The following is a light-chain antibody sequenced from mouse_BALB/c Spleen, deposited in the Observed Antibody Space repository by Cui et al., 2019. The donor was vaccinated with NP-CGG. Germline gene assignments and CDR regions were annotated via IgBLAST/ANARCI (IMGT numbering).Light chain of an antibody. Sequence: QAVVTHQFAITTSPGETVTLTGRSSTGAVTTSNYANWVQEKPDHLFTGLIGGTNNRAPGVPARFSGSLIGDKAALTITGAQTEDESIYFCALWYSNHWVFGGGTKLTVL. V-gene: IGLV1*01. CDR2: GTN. CDR3: ALWYSNHWV. J-gene: IGLJ1*01. CDR1: TGAVTTSNY.